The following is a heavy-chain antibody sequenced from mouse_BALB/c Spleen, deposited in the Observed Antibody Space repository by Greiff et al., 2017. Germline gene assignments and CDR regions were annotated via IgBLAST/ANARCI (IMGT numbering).Heavy chain of an antibody. D-gene: IGHD1-2*01. CDR2: ISSGGGST. J-gene: IGHJ2*01. CDR3: AGNGVTTDTFDY. CDR1: GFAFSSYD. Sequence: EVKLMESGGGLVKPGGSLKLSCAASGFAFSSYDMSWVRQTPEKRLEWVAYISSGGGSTYYPDTVKGRFTISRDNAKNTLYLQMSSLKSEDTAMYYCAGNGVTTDTFDYWGQGTTLTVSA. V-gene: IGHV5-12-1*01.